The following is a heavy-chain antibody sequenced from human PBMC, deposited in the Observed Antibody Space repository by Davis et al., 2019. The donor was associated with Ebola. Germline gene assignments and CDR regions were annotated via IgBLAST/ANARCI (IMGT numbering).Heavy chain of an antibody. D-gene: IGHD3-3*01. CDR3: ARLPFDFWSGYYSHYYYYGMDV. CDR2: IFSNTEK. V-gene: IGHV2-26*01. J-gene: IGHJ6*02. CDR1: GFSLSNARMG. Sequence: SGPTLVNPPETLTLTCTVSGFSLSNARMGVRWIRQPPGKALYRLSPIFSNTEKSSTTALKSRLTISKDTSKSQVVLTMTNMDPVDTATYYCARLPFDFWSGYYSHYYYYGMDVWGQGTTVTVSS.